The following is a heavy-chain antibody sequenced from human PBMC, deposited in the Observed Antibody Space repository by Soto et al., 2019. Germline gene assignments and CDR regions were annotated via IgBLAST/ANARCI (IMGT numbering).Heavy chain of an antibody. D-gene: IGHD2-15*01. Sequence: WASVKVSCKASGGTFSSYAISWVRQAPGQGLEWMGGIIPIFGTANYAQKFQGRVTITADESTSTAYMELSSLRSEDTAVYYCARGSYCSGGSCYSTVTLYYYHYYGMDVWGQGTTVTVSS. CDR1: GGTFSSYA. CDR3: ARGSYCSGGSCYSTVTLYYYHYYGMDV. CDR2: IIPIFGTA. V-gene: IGHV1-69*13. J-gene: IGHJ6*02.